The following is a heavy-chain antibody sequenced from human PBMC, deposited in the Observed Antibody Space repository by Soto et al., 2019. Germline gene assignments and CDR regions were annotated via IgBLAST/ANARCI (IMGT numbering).Heavy chain of an antibody. CDR2: ISNSGHSA. Sequence: GGSLRLSCAASGFTFSSYAMNWVRQAPGKGLEWISVISNSGHSAYYADSVKGRFTISRDNSKNTLYLQIKSLRAEDTAAYYCAKGGPTFLNWFGPWGQGTLVTVSS. J-gene: IGHJ5*02. CDR1: GFTFSSYA. CDR3: AKGGPTFLNWFGP. D-gene: IGHD5-12*01. V-gene: IGHV3-23*01.